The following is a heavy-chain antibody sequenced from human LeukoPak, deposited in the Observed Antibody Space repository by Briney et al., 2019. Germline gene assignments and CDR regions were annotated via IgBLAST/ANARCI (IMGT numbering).Heavy chain of an antibody. J-gene: IGHJ4*02. D-gene: IGHD6-19*01. V-gene: IGHV3-23*01. CDR2: ISGSGGST. Sequence: PGGSLRLSCVASGFTFGKYWMSWVRQAPGKGLEWVSAISGSGGSTYYADSVKGRFTISRDNSKNTLYLQMNSLRAEDTAVYYCAKDPVSLGIAVAGTENYWGQGTLVTVSS. CDR3: AKDPVSLGIAVAGTENY. CDR1: GFTFGKYW.